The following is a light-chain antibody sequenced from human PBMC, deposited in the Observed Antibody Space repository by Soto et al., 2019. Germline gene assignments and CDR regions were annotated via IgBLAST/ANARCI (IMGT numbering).Light chain of an antibody. Sequence: EIVLTQSPATLSLYPGERATLSCRASQSVGSYLVWYQQKPGQAPRLLIHGASNRATGIPARFSGSGSGTDFTLTISSLEPEDFAVYYCQQRRSWPPLLGQGTRLEIK. CDR3: QQRRSWPPL. V-gene: IGKV3-11*01. J-gene: IGKJ5*01. CDR1: QSVGSY. CDR2: GAS.